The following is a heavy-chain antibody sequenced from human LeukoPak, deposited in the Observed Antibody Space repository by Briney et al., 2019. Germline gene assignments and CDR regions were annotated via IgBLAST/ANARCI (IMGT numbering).Heavy chain of an antibody. Sequence: GGSLRLSCAASGFTFSSYDMPWVRQATGKGLEWVSAIGTAGDTYYPGSVKGRFTISRENAKNSLYLQMNSLRAGDTAVYYCARGRGAWPFDYWGQGTLVTVSS. CDR2: IGTAGDT. D-gene: IGHD1-26*01. CDR1: GFTFSSYD. V-gene: IGHV3-13*01. CDR3: ARGRGAWPFDY. J-gene: IGHJ4*02.